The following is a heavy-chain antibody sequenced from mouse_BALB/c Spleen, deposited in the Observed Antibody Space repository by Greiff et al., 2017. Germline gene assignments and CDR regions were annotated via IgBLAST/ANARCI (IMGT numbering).Heavy chain of an antibody. J-gene: IGHJ3*01. V-gene: IGHV1-26*01. CDR2: INPNNGDT. CDR3: ARPPGKFITTATAWFAY. CDR1: GYTFTDYY. D-gene: IGHD1-2*01. Sequence: EVQRVESGPELVKPGASVKMSCKASGYTFTDYYMKWVKQSHGKSLEWIGDINPNNGDTFYNQKFKGKATLTVDKSSSTAYMQLNSLTSEDSAVYYCARPPGKFITTATAWFAYWGQGTLVTVSA.